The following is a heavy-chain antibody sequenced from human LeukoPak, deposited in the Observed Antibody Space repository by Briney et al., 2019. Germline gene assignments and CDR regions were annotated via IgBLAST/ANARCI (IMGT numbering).Heavy chain of an antibody. Sequence: PSETLSLTCTVSGGSISSLYYSWIRQPPGKGLEWIGYIYYSGSTNYNPSLKSRVTISVDTSKNQFSLKLSSVTAADTAVYYCARGVVTPGKAFDIWGQGTMVTVSS. D-gene: IGHD4-23*01. V-gene: IGHV4-59*08. J-gene: IGHJ3*02. CDR2: IYYSGST. CDR1: GGSISSLY. CDR3: ARGVVTPGKAFDI.